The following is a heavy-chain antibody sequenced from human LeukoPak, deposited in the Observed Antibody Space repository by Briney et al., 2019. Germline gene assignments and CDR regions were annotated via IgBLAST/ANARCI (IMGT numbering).Heavy chain of an antibody. CDR3: AKNGGSQCYSHLDS. CDR2: TSGSGGST. CDR1: GFTFSSYA. Sequence: GGSLRLSCVASGFTFSSYAMSWVRQAPGKGLEWVSGTSGSGGSTYYAGSVKGRFTISRDNSKNTLYLQMNSLRVEDTAVYYCAKNGGSQCYSHLDSWGQGTLVTVSP. D-gene: IGHD2-15*01. V-gene: IGHV3-23*01. J-gene: IGHJ4*02.